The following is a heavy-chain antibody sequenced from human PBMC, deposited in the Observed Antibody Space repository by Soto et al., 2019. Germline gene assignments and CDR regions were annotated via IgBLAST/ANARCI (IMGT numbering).Heavy chain of an antibody. CDR2: INPNSGGT. V-gene: IGHV1-2*02. CDR1: GYTFTGYY. J-gene: IGHJ6*02. CDR3: ARYLLRYFYWLSGGMDF. D-gene: IGHD3-9*01. Sequence: ASVKVSCKASGYTFTGYYMHWVRQAPGQGLEWMGWINPNSGGTNYAQKFQGRVTMTRDTSISTAYMELSRLRSDDTAVYYCARYLLRYFYWLSGGMDFWGQGTTVTVSS.